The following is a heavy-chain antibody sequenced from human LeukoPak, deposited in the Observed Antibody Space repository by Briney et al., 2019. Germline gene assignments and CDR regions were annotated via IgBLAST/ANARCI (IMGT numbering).Heavy chain of an antibody. CDR2: IYPHSGGT. J-gene: IGHJ3*02. CDR1: GYTFSDNY. CDR3: AREFMRVTAFDI. V-gene: IGHV1-2*02. D-gene: IGHD2-21*02. Sequence: ASVKVSCKASGYTFSDNYIHWVRQAPGQGLEWMGWIYPHSGGTNYGENFQGRVTLTRDTSISTAYMDMNSLISDDTAVYYCAREFMRVTAFDIWGQGTMVTVSS.